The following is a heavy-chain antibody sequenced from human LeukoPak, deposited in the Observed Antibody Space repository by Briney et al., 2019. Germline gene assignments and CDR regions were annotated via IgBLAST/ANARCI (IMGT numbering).Heavy chain of an antibody. D-gene: IGHD3-22*01. J-gene: IGHJ4*02. CDR3: ARDQPYYYDTSSYYCFLDS. CDR2: IKEDESEK. CDR1: GFTFGTYW. V-gene: IGHV3-7*01. Sequence: GGSLRLSCEASGFTFGTYWMSWVRQAPGKGLEWVANIKEDESEKYYVDSVKGRFTISRDNAKNSLYLQMNSLRVEDTAVYYCARDQPYYYDTSSYYCFLDSWGQGTLVTVSS.